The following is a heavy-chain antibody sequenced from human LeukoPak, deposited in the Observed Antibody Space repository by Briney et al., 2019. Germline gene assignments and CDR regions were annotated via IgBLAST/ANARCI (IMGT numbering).Heavy chain of an antibody. CDR1: GGSISSGGYY. V-gene: IGHV4-30-2*01. CDR3: ARDTVKIFRYFDY. Sequence: SQTLSLTCTVSGGSISSGGYYWSWIRQPPGKGLEWIGYIYHSGSTYYNPSLKSRVTISVDRSKNQFSLKLSSVTAADTAVYYCARDTVKIFRYFDYWGQGTLVTVSS. J-gene: IGHJ4*02. CDR2: IYHSGST. D-gene: IGHD3-3*01.